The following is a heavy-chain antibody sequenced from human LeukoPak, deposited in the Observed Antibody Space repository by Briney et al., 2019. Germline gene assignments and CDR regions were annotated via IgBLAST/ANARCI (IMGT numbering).Heavy chain of an antibody. D-gene: IGHD7-27*01. CDR3: ARYSNSGGDY. J-gene: IGHJ4*02. CDR2: MNPNSGNT. CDR1: GYTFTSYD. Sequence: ASVKVSCKASGYTFTSYDINWVRQATGQGLEWMGWMNPNSGNTGYAQKFQGRVTMTRNTSISTAYMELSSLRSDDSAVYFCARYSNSGGDYWGQGSLVTVSS. V-gene: IGHV1-8*01.